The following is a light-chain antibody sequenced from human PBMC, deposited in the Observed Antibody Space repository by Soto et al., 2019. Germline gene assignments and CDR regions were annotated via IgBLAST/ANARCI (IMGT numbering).Light chain of an antibody. Sequence: IVMTQSPATLSVPPGERATLSCRASQSVSSNLAWYQQKPGQAPRLLMYGASTRATGIPARFSGSGSGTEFTLTISSLQSEDFAVYYCHQYNKWPSFTFGGGTKVEIK. CDR3: HQYNKWPSFT. CDR1: QSVSSN. CDR2: GAS. V-gene: IGKV3-15*01. J-gene: IGKJ4*01.